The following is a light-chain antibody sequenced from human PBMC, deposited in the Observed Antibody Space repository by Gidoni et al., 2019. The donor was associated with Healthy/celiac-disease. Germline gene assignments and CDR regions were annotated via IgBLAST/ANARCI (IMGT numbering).Light chain of an antibody. CDR1: QSISSY. CDR2: AAS. J-gene: IGKJ4*01. Sequence: DPVSITCRASQSISSYLNLYQQKPGKAPKLLIYAASSLQSGVPSRFSGSGSGTDFTLTISSLQPEDFATYYCPQSYSTPPLLTFGGGTKVEIK. V-gene: IGKV1-39*01. CDR3: PQSYSTPPLLT.